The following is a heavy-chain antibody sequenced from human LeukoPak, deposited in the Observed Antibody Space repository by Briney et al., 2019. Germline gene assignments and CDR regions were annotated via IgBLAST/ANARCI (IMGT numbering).Heavy chain of an antibody. J-gene: IGHJ4*02. CDR3: ARGEYCTNGVCSTFDY. D-gene: IGHD2-8*01. CDR1: GFTFSSYA. Sequence: GSLRLSCAASGFTFSSYAMSWVRQPPGKGLEWIGSIYYSGSTYYNPSLKSRVTISVDTPKNQFSLKLSSVTAADTAVYYCARGEYCTNGVCSTFDYWGQGTLVTVSS. CDR2: IYYSGST. V-gene: IGHV4-39*01.